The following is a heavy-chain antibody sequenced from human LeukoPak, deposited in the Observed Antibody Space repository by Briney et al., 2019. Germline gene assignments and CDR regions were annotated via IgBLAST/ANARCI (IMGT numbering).Heavy chain of an antibody. CDR1: GYTFTNYG. J-gene: IGHJ4*02. V-gene: IGHV1-18*01. D-gene: IGHD3-16*01. CDR2: ISAFNGEI. Sequence: ASVKVSCKASGYTFTNYGINWVRQAPGQGLEWMGWISAFNGEIYLAQRSQGRVSMTTDTTTDTVYMELKSLRSDDTAVYFCTRGASTAYSGDYWGQGTLVTVSS. CDR3: TRGASTAYSGDY.